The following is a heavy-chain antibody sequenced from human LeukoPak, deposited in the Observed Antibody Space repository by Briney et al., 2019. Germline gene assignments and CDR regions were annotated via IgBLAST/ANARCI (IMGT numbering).Heavy chain of an antibody. CDR2: ISGSGGST. Sequence: GGSLRLSCAASGFTFSSYAMSGVRQAPGKGLEWVSAISGSGGSTYYADSVKGRFTISRDNSKNTLYLQMNSLRAEDTAVYYCAKDGGSPKYSGYYFDYWGQGTLVTVSS. D-gene: IGHD5-12*01. V-gene: IGHV3-23*01. CDR3: AKDGGSPKYSGYYFDY. CDR1: GFTFSSYA. J-gene: IGHJ4*02.